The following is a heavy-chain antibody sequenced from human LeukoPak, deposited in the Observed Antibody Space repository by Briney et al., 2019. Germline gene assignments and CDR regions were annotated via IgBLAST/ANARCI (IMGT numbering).Heavy chain of an antibody. Sequence: GESLKISCKASGYSFRSFWIGWVRQMPGKGLEWMGVIDPDDSETRYSPSFQGQVTISADKSISTAYLQWSTLKASDSAMYYCARHGRAAAGTDYWGQGTLVTVSS. D-gene: IGHD6-13*01. CDR2: IDPDDSET. CDR3: ARHGRAAAGTDY. V-gene: IGHV5-51*01. J-gene: IGHJ4*02. CDR1: GYSFRSFW.